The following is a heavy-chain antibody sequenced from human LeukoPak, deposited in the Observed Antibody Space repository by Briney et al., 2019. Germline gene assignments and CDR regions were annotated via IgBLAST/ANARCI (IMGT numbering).Heavy chain of an antibody. J-gene: IGHJ6*02. CDR3: AKDLRRVRGYGYYYYGMDV. Sequence: PGGSMRPSCAASGFTFSSYAMSWVRQSPGKGLEWVSAISGSGGSTYYADSVKGRFTISRDNSKNTLYLQMNSLRAEDTAVYYCAKDLRRVRGYGYYYYGMDVWGQGTTVTVSS. V-gene: IGHV3-23*01. CDR2: ISGSGGST. D-gene: IGHD2-15*01. CDR1: GFTFSSYA.